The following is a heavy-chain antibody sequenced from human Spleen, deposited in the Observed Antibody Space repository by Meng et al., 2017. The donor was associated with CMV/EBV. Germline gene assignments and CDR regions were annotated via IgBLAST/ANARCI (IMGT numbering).Heavy chain of an antibody. D-gene: IGHD6-13*01. J-gene: IGHJ4*02. CDR2: ISYSGGT. V-gene: IGHV4-39*01. Sequence: ISISSYSWGWIRQPPGKGLEWIGTISYSGGTYYNPSLKNRVTISVDTSKNQFSLKLSSVTAADTAVYFCARHTTIATTGSHYFFDYWGQGTLVTVSS. CDR3: ARHTTIATTGSHYFFDY. CDR1: ISISSYS.